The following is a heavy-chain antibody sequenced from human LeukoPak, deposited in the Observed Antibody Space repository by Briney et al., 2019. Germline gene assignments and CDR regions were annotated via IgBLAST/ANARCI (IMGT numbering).Heavy chain of an antibody. D-gene: IGHD6-13*01. J-gene: IGHJ4*02. CDR2: INPSGGST. CDR1: GYTFTSYY. CDR3: ARDVGSSSWYFDY. V-gene: IGHV1-46*01. Sequence: ASVKVSCKASGYTFTSYYMYWVRQAPGQGLEWMGMINPSGGSTTYAQKFQGRVTMTRDASTSTVYMELSSLRSEDTAVYYCARDVGSSSWYFDYWGQGTLVTVSS.